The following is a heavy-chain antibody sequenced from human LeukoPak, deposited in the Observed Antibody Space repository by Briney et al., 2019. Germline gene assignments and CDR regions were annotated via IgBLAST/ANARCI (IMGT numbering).Heavy chain of an antibody. Sequence: PGGSLRLSCAASGFTFSSYWMHWVRQAPGKGLVWVSRINTDGSSTSYADSVKGRFTISRDNAKNTLYLQMNSLRAEDTAVYYCAGVTEQLGILGYWGQGTLVTVSS. V-gene: IGHV3-74*01. J-gene: IGHJ4*02. D-gene: IGHD7-27*01. CDR2: INTDGSST. CDR1: GFTFSSYW. CDR3: AGVTEQLGILGY.